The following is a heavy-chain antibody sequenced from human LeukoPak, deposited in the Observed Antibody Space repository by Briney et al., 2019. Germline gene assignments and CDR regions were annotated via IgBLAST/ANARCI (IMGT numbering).Heavy chain of an antibody. Sequence: ASVKVSCKVSGYTLTELSMHWVRQAPGQGLEWMGIINPSGGSTSYAQKFQGRITMTRDTSTSTVYMELSSLRSEDTAVYYCARGYGDYYYYMDVWGKGTTVTVSS. CDR3: ARGYGDYYYYMDV. D-gene: IGHD4-17*01. CDR2: INPSGGST. V-gene: IGHV1-46*01. J-gene: IGHJ6*03. CDR1: GYTLTELS.